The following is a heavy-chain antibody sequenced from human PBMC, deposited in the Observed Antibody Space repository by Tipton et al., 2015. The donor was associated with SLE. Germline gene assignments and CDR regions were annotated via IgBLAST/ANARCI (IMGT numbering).Heavy chain of an antibody. D-gene: IGHD3-9*01. CDR1: GGSISSGSYY. CDR2: IYYSGST. CDR3: ARVDDILTGMGYWYFDL. J-gene: IGHJ2*01. Sequence: TLSLTCTVSGGSISSGSYYWSWIRQPPGKGLEWIGSIYYSGSTYYNPSLKSRVTISVDTSKNQISLKLSSVTAADTAVYYCARVDDILTGMGYWYFDLWGRGTLVTVSS. V-gene: IGHV4-39*07.